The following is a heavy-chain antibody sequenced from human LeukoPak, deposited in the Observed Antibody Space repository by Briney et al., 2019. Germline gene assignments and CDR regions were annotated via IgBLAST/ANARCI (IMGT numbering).Heavy chain of an antibody. CDR1: GFTFSSYG. V-gene: IGHV3-30*02. CDR2: IRCDGSNK. Sequence: QPGGSLRLSCAASGFTFSSYGMHWVRQAPGKGLEWVAFIRCDGSNKYYADSVKGRFTISRDNSRNTLYLQMNSLRAEDTAVYYCAKEYCSGGSCLNYWGQGTLVTVSS. D-gene: IGHD2-15*01. J-gene: IGHJ4*02. CDR3: AKEYCSGGSCLNY.